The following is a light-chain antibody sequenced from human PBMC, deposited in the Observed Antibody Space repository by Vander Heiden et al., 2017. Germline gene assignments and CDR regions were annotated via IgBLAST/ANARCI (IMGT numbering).Light chain of an antibody. J-gene: IGLJ2*01. V-gene: IGLV1-44*01. CDR1: SPITGGNA. CDR2: CNS. Sequence: QSVLSLPSLASVTPGPRVTIPFFGCSPITGGNAVIGYQILPETDPKLLIYCNSQRPSEVPDRFSGSKPGSSASLAISGLQSEDEADYYYAAWDDSLYGVVFGGGTRLTVL. CDR3: AAWDDSLYGVV.